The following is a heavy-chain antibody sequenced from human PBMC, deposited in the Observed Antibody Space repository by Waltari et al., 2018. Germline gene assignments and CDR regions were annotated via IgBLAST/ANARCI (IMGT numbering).Heavy chain of an antibody. Sequence: EVQLLESGGGLVQPGGSLRLSCAASGFSFRSYAISWFRQAPGKGLEWVSAISGSGGSTYYADSVKGRFTISRDNSKNTLYLQMNSLRAEDTAVYYCATTVVVIQGGAFDIWGQGTMVTVSS. V-gene: IGHV3-23*01. J-gene: IGHJ3*02. CDR2: ISGSGGST. D-gene: IGHD3-22*01. CDR1: GFSFRSYA. CDR3: ATTVVVIQGGAFDI.